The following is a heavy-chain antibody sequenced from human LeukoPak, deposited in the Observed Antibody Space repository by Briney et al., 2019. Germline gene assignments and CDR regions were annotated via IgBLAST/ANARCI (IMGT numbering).Heavy chain of an antibody. V-gene: IGHV4-59*01. J-gene: IGHJ4*02. CDR1: GGSISSYY. Sequence: SETLSLTCTVSGGSISSYYWSWIRQPPGEGLEWIGYIYYSGSTNYNPSLKSRVTISVDTSKNQFSLKLTSVTAADTAVYYCERGILGRYYFDYWGQGTLVTVSS. CDR2: IYYSGST. D-gene: IGHD3-3*02. CDR3: ERGILGRYYFDY.